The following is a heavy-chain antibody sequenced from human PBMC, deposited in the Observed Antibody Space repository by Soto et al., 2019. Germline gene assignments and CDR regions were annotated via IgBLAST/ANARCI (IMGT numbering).Heavy chain of an antibody. Sequence: ASVKVSCKASGYTFTSYGISWVRQAPGQGVEWMGWISAYNGNTNYAQKLQGRVTMTTDTSTSTAYMELRSLRSDDTAVYYCARDVGAGYDFWSGYSSYYYYYGMDVWGQGTTVTV. D-gene: IGHD3-3*01. CDR2: ISAYNGNT. CDR3: ARDVGAGYDFWSGYSSYYYYYGMDV. CDR1: GYTFTSYG. J-gene: IGHJ6*02. V-gene: IGHV1-18*01.